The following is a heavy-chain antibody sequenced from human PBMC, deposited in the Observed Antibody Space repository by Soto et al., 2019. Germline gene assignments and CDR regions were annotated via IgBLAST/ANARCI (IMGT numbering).Heavy chain of an antibody. V-gene: IGHV4-30-2*01. J-gene: IGHJ5*02. CDR2: IYHSGST. CDR3: ARTRGFTFGGVIEKYNWFDP. Sequence: SETLSLTCAVSGGSISSGGYSWSWIRQPPGKGLEWIGYIYHSGSTYYNPSLKSRVTISVDRSKNQFSLKLSSVTAADTAVYYCARTRGFTFGGVIEKYNWFDPWGQGTLVTVSS. CDR1: GGSISSGGYS. D-gene: IGHD3-16*02.